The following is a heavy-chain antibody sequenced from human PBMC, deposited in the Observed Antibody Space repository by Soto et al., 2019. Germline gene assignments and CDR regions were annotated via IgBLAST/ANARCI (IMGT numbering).Heavy chain of an antibody. Sequence: QVQLVQSGAEVKKPGSSVKVSCKASGGTFGSYAISWVRQAPGQGLEWMGGIIPIPGTANYAQKFQGRVTIAADESTSTAYMELSSLRSEDTAVYYCARSQGSSTSLEIYYYYYYGIDVWGQGTTVTVSS. CDR2: IIPIPGTA. CDR3: ARSQGSSTSLEIYYYYYYGIDV. V-gene: IGHV1-69*01. D-gene: IGHD2-2*01. J-gene: IGHJ6*02. CDR1: GGTFGSYA.